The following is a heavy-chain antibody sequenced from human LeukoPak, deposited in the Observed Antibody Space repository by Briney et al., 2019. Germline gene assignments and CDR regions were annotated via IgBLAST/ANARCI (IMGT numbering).Heavy chain of an antibody. CDR1: GYTFTSYG. CDR2: ISAYNGNT. J-gene: IGHJ5*02. D-gene: IGHD6-13*01. Sequence: ASVKVSCKASGYTFTSYGISWVRQAPGQGLEWMGWISAYNGNTNYAQKLQGRVTMTADTSTSTAYMELRSLRSDDTAVYYCARTPDSSSWYLWELKFDPWGQGTLVTVSS. CDR3: ARTPDSSSWYLWELKFDP. V-gene: IGHV1-18*01.